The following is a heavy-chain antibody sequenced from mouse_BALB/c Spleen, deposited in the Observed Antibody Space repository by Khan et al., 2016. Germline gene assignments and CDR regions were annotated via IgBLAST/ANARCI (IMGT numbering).Heavy chain of an antibody. D-gene: IGHD2-4*01. J-gene: IGHJ4*01. CDR3: NTRIYYDFENHAMDY. V-gene: IGHV5-6*01. CDR1: GFTFSTYG. CDR2: ISDGGTYT. Sequence: EVQLVESGGDSVQPGGSLKLSCAASGFTFSTYGMSWVRQTPDKRLEWVATISDGGTYTYYPDSVQGRFTISRDNAKNTLYLQMSSLKSKDKAKDYCNTRIYYDFENHAMDYWGQGTSVTVSS.